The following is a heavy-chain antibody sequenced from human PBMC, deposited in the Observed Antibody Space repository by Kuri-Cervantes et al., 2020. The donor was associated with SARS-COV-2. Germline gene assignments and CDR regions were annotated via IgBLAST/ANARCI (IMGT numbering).Heavy chain of an antibody. D-gene: IGHD2-15*01. CDR2: ISSSGSTI. J-gene: IGHJ4*02. CDR1: GFTFSSYE. V-gene: IGHV3-48*03. CDR3: TRMSSGGSPDY. Sequence: GESLKISCAASGFTFSSYEMIWVRQAPGRGLEWVSYISSSGSTIYYADSVKGRFTISRDKAKNSLYLQMSSLRVEDTAVYYCTRMSSGGSPDYWGQGTLVTVSS.